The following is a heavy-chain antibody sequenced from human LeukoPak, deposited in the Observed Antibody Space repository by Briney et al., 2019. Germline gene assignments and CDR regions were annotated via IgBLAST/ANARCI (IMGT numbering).Heavy chain of an antibody. CDR1: GFTFSSYE. D-gene: IGHD1-26*01. CDR3: ARGDPRVGATDY. J-gene: IGHJ4*02. Sequence: GGSLRLSCAASGFTFSSYEMNWVRQAPGKGLEWVSYISSSGSTIYYADSVKGRFTISRDNVKNSLYLQMNSLRAEDTAFYYCARGDPRVGATDYWGQGTLVTVSS. CDR2: ISSSGSTI. V-gene: IGHV3-48*03.